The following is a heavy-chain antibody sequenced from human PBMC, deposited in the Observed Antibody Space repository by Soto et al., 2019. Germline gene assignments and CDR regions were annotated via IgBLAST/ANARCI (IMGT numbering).Heavy chain of an antibody. CDR2: ISGSGGST. CDR1: GFTFSSYA. J-gene: IGHJ4*02. CDR3: AKAYYDFWSGYSYYFDY. Sequence: GGSLRLSCAASGFTFSSYAMSWVRQAPGKGLEWVSAISGSGGSTYYADSVKGRFTISRDNSKNTLYLQMNSLRAEDTVVYYCAKAYYDFWSGYSYYFDYWGQGTLVTVS. D-gene: IGHD3-3*01. V-gene: IGHV3-23*01.